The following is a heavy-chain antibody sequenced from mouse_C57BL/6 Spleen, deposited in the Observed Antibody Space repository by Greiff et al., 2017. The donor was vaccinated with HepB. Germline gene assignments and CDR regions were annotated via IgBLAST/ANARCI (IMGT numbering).Heavy chain of an antibody. Sequence: QVQLQQPGAELVKPGASVKLSCKASGYTFTSYWMHWVKQRPGQGLEWIGMIHPNSGSTNYNEKFKSKATLTVDKSSSTAYVQLSSLTSEDSAVYYCARNPIYDGYYGAYWGQGTLVTVSA. CDR3: ARNPIYDGYYGAY. D-gene: IGHD2-3*01. J-gene: IGHJ3*01. CDR2: IHPNSGST. V-gene: IGHV1-64*01. CDR1: GYTFTSYW.